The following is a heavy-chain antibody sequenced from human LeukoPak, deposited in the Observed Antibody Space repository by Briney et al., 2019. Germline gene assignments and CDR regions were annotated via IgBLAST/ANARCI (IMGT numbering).Heavy chain of an antibody. CDR2: IYYSGST. CDR1: GGSISSYY. CDR3: ARERRAALHNWFDP. V-gene: IGHV4-59*01. D-gene: IGHD6-6*01. Sequence: SETLSLTRTVSGGSISSYYWSWIRQPPGKGLEWIGYIYYSGSTNYNPSLKSRVTISVDTSKNQFSLKLSSVTAADTAVYYCARERRAALHNWFDPWGQGTLVTVSS. J-gene: IGHJ5*02.